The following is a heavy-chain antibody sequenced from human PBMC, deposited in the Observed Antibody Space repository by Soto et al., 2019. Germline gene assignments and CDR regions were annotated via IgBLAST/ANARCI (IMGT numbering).Heavy chain of an antibody. CDR2: ISGSGDSI. Sequence: GGSLRLSCAASGFTFSSYAMRWVRQAPGKGLEWVSAISGSGDSIYYADSVKGRFTISRVNSKNTLYLQMNSLRAEDTAVYYCASARDYYFDSWGQGALVTVSS. J-gene: IGHJ4*02. CDR3: ASARDYYFDS. CDR1: GFTFSSYA. V-gene: IGHV3-23*01.